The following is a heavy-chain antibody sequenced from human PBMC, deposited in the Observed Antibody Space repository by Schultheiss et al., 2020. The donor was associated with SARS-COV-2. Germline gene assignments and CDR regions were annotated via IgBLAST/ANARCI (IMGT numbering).Heavy chain of an antibody. CDR2: IIPIFGTA. CDR1: GGTFSSYA. D-gene: IGHD3-10*01. V-gene: IGHV1-69*13. Sequence: SVKVSCKASGGTFSSYAISWVRQAPGQGLEWMGGIIPIFGTANYAQKFQGRITITADDSTSTAYMELSSLRSEDTAVYYCASSVDEYYYYGMDVWGQGTTVTVSS. CDR3: ASSVDEYYYYGMDV. J-gene: IGHJ6*02.